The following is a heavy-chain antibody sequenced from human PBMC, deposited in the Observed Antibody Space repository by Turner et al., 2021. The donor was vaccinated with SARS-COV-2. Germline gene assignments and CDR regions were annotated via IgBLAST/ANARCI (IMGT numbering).Heavy chain of an antibody. CDR1: GFNFSNAW. J-gene: IGHJ6*02. V-gene: IGHV3-15*01. CDR3: TTDIGPITIFGVATRYGMDV. Sequence: EVQLVESGGGLVKPGGSLRLSCAASGFNFSNAWMSWVRQAPGKGLEWVGRSKSKTEGGTTDYAAPVKGRFTISRDDSKNTGYLQMNSLKTEDTAVYYCTTDIGPITIFGVATRYGMDVWGQGTTVTVSS. CDR2: SKSKTEGGTT. D-gene: IGHD3-3*01.